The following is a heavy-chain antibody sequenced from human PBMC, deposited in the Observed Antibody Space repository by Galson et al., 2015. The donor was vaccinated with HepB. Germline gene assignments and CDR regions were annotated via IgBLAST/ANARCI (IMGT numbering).Heavy chain of an antibody. CDR3: ARGAAAGTFDP. CDR2: TNWNGGST. CDR1: GFTFDDYG. D-gene: IGHD6-13*01. J-gene: IGHJ5*02. V-gene: IGHV3-20*04. Sequence: SLRLSCAASGFTFDDYGMSWVRQAPGKGLEWVSGTNWNGGSTGYADSVKGLFTISRDNAKNSLYLQMNSLRAEDTALYYCARGAAAGTFDPWGQGTLVTVSS.